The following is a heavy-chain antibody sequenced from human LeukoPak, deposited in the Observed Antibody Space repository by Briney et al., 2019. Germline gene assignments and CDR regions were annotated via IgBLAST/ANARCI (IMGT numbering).Heavy chain of an antibody. D-gene: IGHD4-23*01. CDR3: ASPGIHYGGNSDYFDY. CDR2: INPILGIA. CDR1: GYTFTGYY. V-gene: IGHV1-69*10. J-gene: IGHJ4*02. Sequence: GASVKVSCKASGYTFTGYYMHWVRQAPGQELEWMGWINPILGIANYAQKFQGRLTITADKSTNTAYTELSGLRSEDTAVYYCASPGIHYGGNSDYFDYWGQGTLVTVSS.